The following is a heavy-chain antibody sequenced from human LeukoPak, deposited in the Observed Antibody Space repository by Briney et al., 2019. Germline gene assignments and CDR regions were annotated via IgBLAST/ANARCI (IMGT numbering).Heavy chain of an antibody. CDR2: IYSGGST. V-gene: IGHV3-53*01. D-gene: IGHD3-10*01. Sequence: GGSLRLSCAASGFTVSSNYMSWVRQAPGKGLEWVSVIYSGGSTYYADSVKGRLTISRDNSKNTLYLQMNSLRAEDTAVYYCARASRGDYFDYWGQGTLVTVSS. CDR1: GFTVSSNY. CDR3: ARASRGDYFDY. J-gene: IGHJ4*02.